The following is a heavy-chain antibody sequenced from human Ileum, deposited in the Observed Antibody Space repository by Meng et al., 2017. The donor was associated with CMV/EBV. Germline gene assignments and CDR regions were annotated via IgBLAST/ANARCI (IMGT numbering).Heavy chain of an antibody. CDR3: ARDQFYYFDY. J-gene: IGHJ4*02. Sequence: GGSLRLSCITSGFSFSSHGMHWVRQAPGKGLEWVAFISHDETYKHYSDSVRGRFTLSRDNSRNTLYLQMNSVKVADTAVYYCARDQFYYFDYWGQGTLVTVSS. V-gene: IGHV3-30*02. CDR1: GFSFSSHG. CDR2: ISHDETYK. D-gene: IGHD5-24*01.